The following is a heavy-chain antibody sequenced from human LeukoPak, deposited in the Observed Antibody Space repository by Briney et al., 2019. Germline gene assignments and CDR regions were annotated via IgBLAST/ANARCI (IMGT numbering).Heavy chain of an antibody. J-gene: IGHJ1*01. D-gene: IGHD3-22*01. CDR3: ASFYYYDSSGYSNYYFQH. V-gene: IGHV4-4*02. Sequence: PSGTLSLTCAVSGGSISSSNWWSWVRQPPGKGLEWIGEIYHSGSTNYNPSLKSRVTISVDKSKNQFSLKLSSVTAAGKAMYYCASFYYYDSSGYSNYYFQHWGQGTLVTVSS. CDR1: GGSISSSNW. CDR2: IYHSGST.